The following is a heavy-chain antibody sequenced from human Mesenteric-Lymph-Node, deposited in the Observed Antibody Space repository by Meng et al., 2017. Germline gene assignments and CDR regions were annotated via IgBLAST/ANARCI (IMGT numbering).Heavy chain of an antibody. CDR1: GASISENY. CDR2: IYVSGST. D-gene: IGHD2-2*01. J-gene: IGHJ4*02. Sequence: SETLSLTCSVSGASISENYWSWIRQSPGKGLEWIGYIYVSGSTNYNPSLKSRVTISVDTSKNQFSLRLSSVTAADTAVYYCARGYCSTTSCYSSDYWGQGTLVTVSS. CDR3: ARGYCSTTSCYSSDY. V-gene: IGHV4-59*08.